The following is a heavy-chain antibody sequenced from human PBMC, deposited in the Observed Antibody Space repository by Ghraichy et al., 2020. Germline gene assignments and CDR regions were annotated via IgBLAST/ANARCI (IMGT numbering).Heavy chain of an antibody. Sequence: GGSLRLSCAASGFTVSNNYMTWVRQAPGKGLEWVSVIYSGGSTDYADSVKGRFTVSRDNSKNTLYFQMNSLRAEDTAVYYCARGHYYHSSGPNAFDIWGQGTMVTVSS. V-gene: IGHV3-53*01. D-gene: IGHD3-22*01. CDR3: ARGHYYHSSGPNAFDI. J-gene: IGHJ3*02. CDR1: GFTVSNNY. CDR2: IYSGGST.